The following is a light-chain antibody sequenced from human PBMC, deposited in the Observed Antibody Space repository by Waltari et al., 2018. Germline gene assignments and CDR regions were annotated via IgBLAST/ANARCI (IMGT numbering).Light chain of an antibody. CDR3: HHYGSSPQT. CDR2: GTF. CDR1: QSFSSSY. J-gene: IGKJ2*01. Sequence: EIVLTQSPGTLSLSPGEGATLSCRASQSFSSSYLAWYQQKPGQAPRLLIYGTFTRATGVPDRFSGSGSGTDFTLTISRLEPEDFAVYYCHHYGSSPQTCGQGTKLEIK. V-gene: IGKV3-20*01.